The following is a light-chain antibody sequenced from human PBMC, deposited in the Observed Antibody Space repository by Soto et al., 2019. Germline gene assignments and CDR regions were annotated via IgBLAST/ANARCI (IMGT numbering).Light chain of an antibody. Sequence: QSVMTQPPSVSAAPGQTVTISCSGSSSNIGGNSVSWYQQLPGTAPKLLIYDDDKRPSGIPDRFSGSKSGTSATLGITGFRTGDEADYYCGSWDSSLSAYVFGTGTKV. CDR2: DDD. V-gene: IGLV1-51*01. CDR1: SSNIGGNS. J-gene: IGLJ1*01. CDR3: GSWDSSLSAYV.